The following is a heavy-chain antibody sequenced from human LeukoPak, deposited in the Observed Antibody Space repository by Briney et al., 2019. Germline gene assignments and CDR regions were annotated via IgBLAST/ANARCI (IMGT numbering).Heavy chain of an antibody. CDR1: GGSFSGYY. D-gene: IGHD2-8*01. V-gene: IGHV4-34*01. Sequence: PSETLSLTCAVYGGSFSGYYWSWIRQPPGKGLEWIGEINHSGSTNYNPSLKSRVTISVDTSKNQFSLKLSSVTAADTAVYYCRTGLYALDYWGQGTLVTVSS. CDR2: INHSGST. CDR3: RTGLYALDY. J-gene: IGHJ4*02.